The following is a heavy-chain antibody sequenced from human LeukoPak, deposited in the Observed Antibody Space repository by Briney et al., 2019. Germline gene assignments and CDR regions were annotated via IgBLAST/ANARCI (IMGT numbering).Heavy chain of an antibody. CDR1: GFTFSSYA. J-gene: IGHJ4*02. D-gene: IGHD3-22*01. V-gene: IGHV3-23*01. CDR2: ISGSGGST. CDR3: AKDQKYYYDSSGYH. Sequence: GGPLRLSCAASGFTFSSYAMSWVRQAPGKGLEWVSAISGSGGSTYYADSVKGRFTISRDNSKNTLYLQMNSLRAEDTAVYYCAKDQKYYYDSSGYHWGQGTLVTVSS.